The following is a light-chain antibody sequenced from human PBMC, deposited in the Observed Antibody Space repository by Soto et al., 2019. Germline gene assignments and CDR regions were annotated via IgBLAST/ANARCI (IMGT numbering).Light chain of an antibody. J-gene: IGLJ2*01. Sequence: QSALTQLPSASGSPGQSVTIFCTGTSSDVGGYDYVSWYQQHPGKAPKLIIYEVTKRPSGVPDRFSGSKSGNAASLTVSGLQAEDEAHYYCSSFAGTDILVFGGGTQLTVL. CDR3: SSFAGTDILV. CDR1: SSDVGGYDY. CDR2: EVT. V-gene: IGLV2-8*01.